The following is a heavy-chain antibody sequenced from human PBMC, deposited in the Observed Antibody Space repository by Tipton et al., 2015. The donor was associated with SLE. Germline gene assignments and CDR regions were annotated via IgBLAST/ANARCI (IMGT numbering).Heavy chain of an antibody. J-gene: IGHJ4*02. Sequence: QLVQSGPEVKKPGTSVKDSCKASGFTFTSSAMQRARQARGQRLEWIGWIVVGSGNTNNAQKFQERVNITKYMSTSTAYMEPTSLKSEATALYCRAAINLYDSSGYCCWGQRTLVTVSS. V-gene: IGHV1-58*02. D-gene: IGHD3-22*01. CDR2: IVVGSGNT. CDR1: GFTFTSSA. CDR3: AAINLYDSSGYCC.